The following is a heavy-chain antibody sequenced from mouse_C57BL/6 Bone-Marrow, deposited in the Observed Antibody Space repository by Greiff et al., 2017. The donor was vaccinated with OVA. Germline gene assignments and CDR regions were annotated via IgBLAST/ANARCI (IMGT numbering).Heavy chain of an antibody. J-gene: IGHJ4*01. Sequence: VHLVESGAELVRPGTSVKVSCKASGYAFTNYLIEWVKQRPGQGLEWIGVINPGSGGTNYNEKFKGKATLTADKSSSTAYMQLSSLTSEDSAVYFCAREGGYYAMDYWGQGTSVTVSS. CDR3: AREGGYYAMDY. CDR2: INPGSGGT. CDR1: GYAFTNYL. V-gene: IGHV1-54*01.